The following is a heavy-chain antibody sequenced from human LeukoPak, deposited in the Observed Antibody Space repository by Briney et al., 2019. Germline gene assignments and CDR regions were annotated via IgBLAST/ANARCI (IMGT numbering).Heavy chain of an antibody. CDR2: IRSSSRTI. D-gene: IGHD6-19*01. CDR1: GFTFSSYS. J-gene: IGHJ4*02. Sequence: GGSLRLSCAASGFTFSSYSMNWVRRAPGKGLEWVSYIRSSSRTIYYADSVKGRFTISRDNAKNSLYLQMNSLRAEDTAVYYCAISAGFAKGLVPAFDYWGQGTLVTVSS. V-gene: IGHV3-48*01. CDR3: AISAGFAKGLVPAFDY.